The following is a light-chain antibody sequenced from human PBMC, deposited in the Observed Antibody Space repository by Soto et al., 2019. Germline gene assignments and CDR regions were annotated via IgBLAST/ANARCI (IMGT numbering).Light chain of an antibody. J-gene: IGKJ2*01. Sequence: DIQMTQSPSTLSASVGDRVTITCRASQNINSWLAWYQQQPGKAPNLLIYKASSLNSGVPSRFSGSGSGTDFTLTISSLQTEDFATYYCQQYNSYLTFGQGTKLEIK. CDR2: KAS. V-gene: IGKV1-5*03. CDR3: QQYNSYLT. CDR1: QNINSW.